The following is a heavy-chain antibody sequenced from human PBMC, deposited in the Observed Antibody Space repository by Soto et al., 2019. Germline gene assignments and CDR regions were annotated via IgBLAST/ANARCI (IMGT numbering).Heavy chain of an antibody. CDR2: VHGGGST. V-gene: IGHV3-53*01. CDR1: GFTVSNNH. Sequence: VQLVESGGGLIQPGGSLRLSCAASGFTVSNNHMTWVRQAAGKGLELVSFVHGGGSTSYADSVKGRFTISRDNSKNTISLQMDRLRDEDTAIYYCAGRLTTAASLDYWGRGTLVTVSS. D-gene: IGHD3-16*01. CDR3: AGRLTTAASLDY. J-gene: IGHJ4*02.